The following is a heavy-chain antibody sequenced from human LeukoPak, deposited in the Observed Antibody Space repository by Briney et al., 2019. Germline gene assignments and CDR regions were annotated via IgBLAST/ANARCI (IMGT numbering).Heavy chain of an antibody. CDR1: GGSLSSGGYY. CDR2: IYYSGST. D-gene: IGHD6-13*01. V-gene: IGHV4-31*03. Sequence: SETLSLTCTVSGGSLSSGGYYWSWIRQHPGKGLEWIGYIYYSGSTYYNPSLKSRVTISVDTSKNQFSLKLSSVTAADTAVYYCARDKSRIAAAGSYFDYWGQGTLVTVSS. J-gene: IGHJ4*02. CDR3: ARDKSRIAAAGSYFDY.